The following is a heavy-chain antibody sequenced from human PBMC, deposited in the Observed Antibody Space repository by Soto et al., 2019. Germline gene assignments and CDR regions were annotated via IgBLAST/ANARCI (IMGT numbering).Heavy chain of an antibody. CDR1: GFTFSSYW. CDR3: ARAGTYYDFWSGYYPLDY. Sequence: PGGSLRLSCAASGFTFSSYWMHWVRQAPGKGLVWVSRINSDGSSTSYEDSVKGRFTISRDNAKNTLYLQMNSLRAEDTAMYYCARAGTYYDFWSGYYPLDYWGQGTLVTVSS. J-gene: IGHJ4*02. D-gene: IGHD3-3*01. CDR2: INSDGSST. V-gene: IGHV3-74*01.